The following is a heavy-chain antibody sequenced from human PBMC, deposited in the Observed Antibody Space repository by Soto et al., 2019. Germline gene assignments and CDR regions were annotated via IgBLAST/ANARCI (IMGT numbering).Heavy chain of an antibody. V-gene: IGHV4-39*01. D-gene: IGHD6-19*01. CDR3: ARRHSGWAIPDFDN. CDR2: IYYSGST. Sequence: SETLSLTCTVSGGSISSSSYYWGWIRQPPGKGLEWIGSIYYSGSTYYNPSLKSRVTISVDTSKNQFSLKLSSVTAADTAVYYCARRHSGWAIPDFDNWGQETLVNVSS. CDR1: GGSISSSSYY. J-gene: IGHJ4*02.